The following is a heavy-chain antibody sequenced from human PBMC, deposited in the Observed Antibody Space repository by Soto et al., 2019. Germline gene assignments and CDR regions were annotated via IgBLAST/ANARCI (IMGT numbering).Heavy chain of an antibody. CDR1: GYTLRDYG. V-gene: IGHV1-18*01. D-gene: IGHD5-12*01. CDR2: ISAFNGHT. J-gene: IGHJ4*02. CDR3: ARGKGYGYDH. Sequence: QVQLVQSGPEVRKPGASVKVSCKASGYTLRDYGIAWVRQAPGQGLEWMGWISAFNGHTNYAQKFQGRVTVTADASTATAYMELRSLRLDDTAMYFCARGKGYGYDHWGQGTLVTVSS.